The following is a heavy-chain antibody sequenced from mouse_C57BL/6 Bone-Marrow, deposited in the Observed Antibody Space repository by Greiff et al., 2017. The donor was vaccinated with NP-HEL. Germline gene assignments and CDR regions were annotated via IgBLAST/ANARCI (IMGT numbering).Heavy chain of an antibody. J-gene: IGHJ4*01. CDR3: ARDRSYGNFGVCYAMDY. CDR2: ISDGGSYT. D-gene: IGHD2-1*01. Sequence: EVMLVESGGGLVKPGGSLKLSCAASGFTFSSYAMSWVRQTPEKRLEWVATISDGGSYTYYPDNVKGRFTISRDNAKNNLYLQMSHLKSEDTAMYYCARDRSYGNFGVCYAMDYWGQGTSVTVSS. CDR1: GFTFSSYA. V-gene: IGHV5-4*01.